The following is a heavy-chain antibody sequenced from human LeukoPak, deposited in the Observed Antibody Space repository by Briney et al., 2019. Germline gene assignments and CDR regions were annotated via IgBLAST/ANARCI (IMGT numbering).Heavy chain of an antibody. Sequence: GESLRISCKGSGDSFTTYWISWVRQMPGKGLEWMGRIDPSDSYANYSPSFQGHVTISADKSISTAYLQWNSLEASDTAMYYCARHARYCGTTSCYFKFWGQGTLVTVSS. D-gene: IGHD2-2*01. CDR3: ARHARYCGTTSCYFKF. J-gene: IGHJ4*02. V-gene: IGHV5-10-1*01. CDR1: GDSFTTYW. CDR2: IDPSDSYA.